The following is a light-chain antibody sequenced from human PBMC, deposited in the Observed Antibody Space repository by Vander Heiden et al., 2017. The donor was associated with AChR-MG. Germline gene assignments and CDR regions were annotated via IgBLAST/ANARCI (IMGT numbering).Light chain of an antibody. J-gene: IGKJ4*02. Sequence: DIQMTQSPSTLSASVGDRVTITCRASQSISTWLAWYQQKPGKAPKLLIYKASSLEGGVPSRFSGSGSGTDFTLTISSLQPDDFATYYYQQYDKYVTFGGRTKVEIK. CDR2: KAS. V-gene: IGKV1-5*03. CDR1: QSISTW. CDR3: QQYDKYVT.